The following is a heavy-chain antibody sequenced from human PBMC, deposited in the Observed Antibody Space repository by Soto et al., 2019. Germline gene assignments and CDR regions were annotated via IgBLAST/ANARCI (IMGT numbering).Heavy chain of an antibody. J-gene: IGHJ5*02. Sequence: GGSLRLSCAASGFTFRSYGMHWVRQAPGKWLEWVAGISYDGGNKDYADSVKGRVTISRDNSKNTLYLQMNSLRAEDTAVYYCAQDTDSSLFTWGQATLVTVSS. CDR3: AQDTDSSLFT. V-gene: IGHV3-30*18. CDR2: ISYDGGNK. D-gene: IGHD6-19*01. CDR1: GFTFRSYG.